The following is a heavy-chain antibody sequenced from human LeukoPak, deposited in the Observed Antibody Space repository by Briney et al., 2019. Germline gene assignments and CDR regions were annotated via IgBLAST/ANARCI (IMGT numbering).Heavy chain of an antibody. D-gene: IGHD3-22*01. CDR3: ARDPYYYDSSGYFNY. V-gene: IGHV3-21*01. Sequence: GGSLRLSCAASGFTVSSNYMNWVRQAPGKGLEWVSSISSSSSYIYYADSVKGRFTISRDNAKNSLYLQMNSLRAEDTAVYYCARDPYYYDSSGYFNYWGQGTLVTVSS. CDR1: GFTVSSNY. CDR2: ISSSSSYI. J-gene: IGHJ4*02.